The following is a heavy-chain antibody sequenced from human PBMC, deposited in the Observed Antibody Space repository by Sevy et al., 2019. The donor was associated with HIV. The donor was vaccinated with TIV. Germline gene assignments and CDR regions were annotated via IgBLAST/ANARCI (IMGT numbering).Heavy chain of an antibody. D-gene: IGHD6-13*01. CDR2: ISSSSSTI. J-gene: IGHJ6*03. V-gene: IGHV3-48*01. Sequence: GGSLRLSCAASGFTFSSYSMNWVRQAPGKGLEWVSYISSSSSTIYYADSVKGRFTISRDNAKNSLYLQMNSLRAEDTAVYYCARVAGSSWYWTPSPDMDVWGKGTTVTVSS. CDR1: GFTFSSYS. CDR3: ARVAGSSWYWTPSPDMDV.